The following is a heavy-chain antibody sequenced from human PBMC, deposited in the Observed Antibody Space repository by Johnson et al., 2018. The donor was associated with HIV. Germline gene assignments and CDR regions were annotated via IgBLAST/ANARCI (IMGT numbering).Heavy chain of an antibody. D-gene: IGHD3/OR15-3a*01. J-gene: IGHJ3*02. V-gene: IGHV3-23*01. CDR1: GFTFSSYA. Sequence: EVQVLESGGDLVQPGGSLRLSCAASGFTFSSYAMSWVRQAPGKGLEWVSSITGSGGSTYYADSVKGWCTISRDNSKNTLYLQMNSLRVEDTAMYYCAKMLDLGDDGSDIWGQGTMVTVSS. CDR3: AKMLDLGDDGSDI. CDR2: ITGSGGST.